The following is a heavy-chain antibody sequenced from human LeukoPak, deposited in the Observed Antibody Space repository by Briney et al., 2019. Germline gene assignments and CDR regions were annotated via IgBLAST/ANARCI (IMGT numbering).Heavy chain of an antibody. D-gene: IGHD2-21*02. Sequence: KISCKGSGYSFTSYWIGWVRQAPGQGLEWMGGIIPIFGTANYAQKFQGRVTITADESTSTAYMELSSLRSEDTAVYYCAREGVVTAVFDYWGQGTLVTVSS. V-gene: IGHV1-69*01. J-gene: IGHJ4*02. CDR1: GYSFTSYW. CDR2: IIPIFGTA. CDR3: AREGVVTAVFDY.